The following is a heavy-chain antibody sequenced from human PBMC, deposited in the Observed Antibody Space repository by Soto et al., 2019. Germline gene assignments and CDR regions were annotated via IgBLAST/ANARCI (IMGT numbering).Heavy chain of an antibody. Sequence: VQLVESGGGLVKPGGSLRLSCAASGFTFSTYLMKWVRQAPGKGLEWVSSIKSDSSSLYYANLVKGRFTISRDNAKNSLHLQMNSLRVEDTAMYFCARKPMTGSQSGAFDIWGQGTMVTVSS. J-gene: IGHJ3*02. D-gene: IGHD3-9*01. CDR2: IKSDSSSL. CDR1: GFTFSTYL. CDR3: ARKPMTGSQSGAFDI. V-gene: IGHV3-21*06.